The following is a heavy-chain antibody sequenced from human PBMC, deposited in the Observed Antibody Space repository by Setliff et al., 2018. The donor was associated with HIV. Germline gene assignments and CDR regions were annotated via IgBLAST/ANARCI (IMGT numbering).Heavy chain of an antibody. CDR2: INPNSGGT. V-gene: IGHV1-2*02. D-gene: IGHD3-22*01. CDR3: ARGRNYDSSGYGDYYYYMDV. J-gene: IGHJ6*03. Sequence: ASVKVSCKASGDAFTDYYIHWVRQAPGQGLEWMGWINPNSGGTNYAQKIQGRVTMTRDTSISTAYMELSRLRSDDTAVYYCARGRNYDSSGYGDYYYYMDVWGKGTTVTVSS. CDR1: GDAFTDYY.